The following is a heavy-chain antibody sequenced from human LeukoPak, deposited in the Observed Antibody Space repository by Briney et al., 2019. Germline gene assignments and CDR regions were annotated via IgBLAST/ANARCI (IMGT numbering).Heavy chain of an antibody. V-gene: IGHV3-23*01. Sequence: GGSLRLSCAASGFTFSSYAMSWVRQAPGKGLEWVSIIGGSGESTDYADSVKGRFTISRDNSKNTLYLQMTSLRAEDSALYYCAKGRGSNWPNSRELDYWGQGTLVTVSS. D-gene: IGHD3-10*01. CDR1: GFTFSSYA. CDR2: IGGSGEST. J-gene: IGHJ4*02. CDR3: AKGRGSNWPNSRELDY.